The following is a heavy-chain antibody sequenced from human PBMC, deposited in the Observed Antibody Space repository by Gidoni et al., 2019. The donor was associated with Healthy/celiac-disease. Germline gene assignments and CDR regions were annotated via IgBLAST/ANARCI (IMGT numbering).Heavy chain of an antibody. D-gene: IGHD1-26*01. V-gene: IGHV3-21*01. CDR2: ISSSSSYI. J-gene: IGHJ3*02. CDR3: ARVGSGNYYDDAFDI. CDR1: GFPFSSYS. Sequence: EVQLVEPGGGLVTPGGSLSLSCAASGFPFSSYSMNWVRQAPGKGLEWVSSISSSSSYIYYADSVKCRFTISRDNAKNSLYLQMNSLRAEDTAVYYCARVGSGNYYDDAFDIWGQGTMVTVSS.